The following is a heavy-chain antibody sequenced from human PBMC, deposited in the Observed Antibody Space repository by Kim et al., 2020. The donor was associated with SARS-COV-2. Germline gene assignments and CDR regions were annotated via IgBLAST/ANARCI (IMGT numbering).Heavy chain of an antibody. CDR3: ARDTHGSGSYCCDVSIDPSYGMDV. V-gene: IGHV1-2*04. J-gene: IGHJ6*02. CDR2: INPNSGGT. D-gene: IGHD3-10*01. CDR1: GYTFTGYY. Sequence: ASVKVSCKASGYTFTGYYMHWVRQAPGQGLEWMGWINPNSGGTNYAQKFQGWVTMTRDTSISTAYMELSRLRSDDTAVYYCARDTHGSGSYCCDVSIDPSYGMDVWGQGTTVTVSS.